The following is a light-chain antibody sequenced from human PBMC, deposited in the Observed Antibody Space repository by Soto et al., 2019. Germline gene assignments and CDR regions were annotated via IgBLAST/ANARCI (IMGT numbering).Light chain of an antibody. CDR1: QSVSSN. CDR2: GAS. V-gene: IGKV3D-15*01. Sequence: EIVMTQSPATLSVSPGERATLSCRASQSVSSNLAWYQQKPGQAPRLLLYGASTRAAGIPARFSGSGSGTEFTLTISSLQSEDCAVYYGQQYNNWPWTFGQGTKVESK. J-gene: IGKJ1*01. CDR3: QQYNNWPWT.